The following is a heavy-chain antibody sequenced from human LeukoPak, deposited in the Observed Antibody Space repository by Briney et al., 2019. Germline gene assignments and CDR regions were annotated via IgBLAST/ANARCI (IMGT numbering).Heavy chain of an antibody. J-gene: IGHJ4*02. CDR1: GYTLTGLS. CDR2: FDPEDGET. CDR3: ATDLVVTHHFDY. D-gene: IGHD2-21*02. Sequence: ASVKVSCKVSGYTLTGLSMHWVRQAPGKGLEWMGGFDPEDGETIYAQKFQGRVTMTEDTSTDTAYMELSSLRSEDTAVYYCATDLVVTHHFDYWGQGTLVTVSS. V-gene: IGHV1-24*01.